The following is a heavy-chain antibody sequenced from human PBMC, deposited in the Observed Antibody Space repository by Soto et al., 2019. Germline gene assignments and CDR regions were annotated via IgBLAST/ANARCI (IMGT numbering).Heavy chain of an antibody. CDR3: ARRLASGSPYFDY. V-gene: IGHV4-39*01. CDR1: GGSVYSTSYY. CDR2: IFYGGST. Sequence: SETLSLTCSVSGGSVYSTSYYWGWIRQPPGKGLEWVGHIFYGGSTYYNPSLESRVAISVDTSKNQVSLRLTSVTAADTAVYYCARRLASGSPYFDYWGQGTPVTVSS. J-gene: IGHJ4*02. D-gene: IGHD3-10*01.